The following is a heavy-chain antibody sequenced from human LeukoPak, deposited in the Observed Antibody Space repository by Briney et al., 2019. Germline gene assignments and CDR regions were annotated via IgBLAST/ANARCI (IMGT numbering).Heavy chain of an antibody. J-gene: IGHJ4*02. CDR2: ITFDGHNK. D-gene: IGHD6-19*01. V-gene: IGHV3-30*18. CDR3: AKVWSHSGWFWGYFDY. Sequence: GRSLRLSCAASGITFSDYGMHWVRQAPGRGLEWVAVITFDGHNKFYSDSVKGRFTVSRDNSKNTLYLQMNSLRAEDTAVYYCAKVWSHSGWFWGYFDYWGQGTLVTVSS. CDR1: GITFSDYG.